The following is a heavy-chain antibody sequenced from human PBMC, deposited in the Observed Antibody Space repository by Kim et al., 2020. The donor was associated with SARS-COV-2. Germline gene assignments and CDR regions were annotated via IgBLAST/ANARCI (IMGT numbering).Heavy chain of an antibody. D-gene: IGHD3-10*01. CDR3: ARWSYYSSGSYDTYYFDY. CDR2: IWYEGSNK. CDR1: GFTFSSYG. V-gene: IGHV3-33*01. Sequence: GGYLRLSCAASGFTFSSYGMHWVRQAPGKGLESVAVIWYEGSNKYYAEPVEGRFTISRDNSKNTLYLQMNSLRAEDTAVYYCARWSYYSSGSYDTYYFDYCGQESLVTVSS. J-gene: IGHJ4*02.